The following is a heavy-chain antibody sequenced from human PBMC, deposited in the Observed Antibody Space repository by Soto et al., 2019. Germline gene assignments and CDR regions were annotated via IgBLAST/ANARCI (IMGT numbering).Heavy chain of an antibody. Sequence: GGSLRLSCAASGFTFSSYCMHWVRQAPGKGLEWVAVISYDGSNKYYADSVKGRFTISRDNSKNTLYLQMNGLRAEDTALYYCARWFTYGNFDYFDYWGQGTQVTVSS. J-gene: IGHJ4*02. CDR3: ARWFTYGNFDYFDY. CDR1: GFTFSSYC. D-gene: IGHD3-10*01. V-gene: IGHV3-30*03. CDR2: ISYDGSNK.